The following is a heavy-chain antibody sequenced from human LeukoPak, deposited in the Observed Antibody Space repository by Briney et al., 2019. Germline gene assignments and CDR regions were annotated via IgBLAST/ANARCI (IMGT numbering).Heavy chain of an antibody. Sequence: PGGSLRLSCAASGFTFSSCAMSWVRQAPGKGLEWVSAISDSGAYTYYADSVKGRFTISRDNSKNTLYLQMNSLRAEDTALYHCARDKSIAAARTAAWFDPWGQGTLVTVSS. CDR2: ISDSGAYT. J-gene: IGHJ5*02. CDR1: GFTFSSCA. V-gene: IGHV3-23*01. D-gene: IGHD6-13*01. CDR3: ARDKSIAAARTAAWFDP.